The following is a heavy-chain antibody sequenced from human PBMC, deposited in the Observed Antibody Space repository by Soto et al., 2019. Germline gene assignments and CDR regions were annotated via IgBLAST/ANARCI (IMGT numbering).Heavy chain of an antibody. V-gene: IGHV4-59*01. CDR1: GGSISSYY. D-gene: IGHD2-2*01. J-gene: IGHJ6*02. Sequence: ETLSLTCTVSGGSISSYYWSWIRQPPGKGLEWIGYIYYSGSTNYNPSLKSRVTISVDTSKNQFSLKLSSVTAADTAVYYCARVPYCSSTSCFRYYYYGMDVWGQGTTVTVSS. CDR3: ARVPYCSSTSCFRYYYYGMDV. CDR2: IYYSGST.